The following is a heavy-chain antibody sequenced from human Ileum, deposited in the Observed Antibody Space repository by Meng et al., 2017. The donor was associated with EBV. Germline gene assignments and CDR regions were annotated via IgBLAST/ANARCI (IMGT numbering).Heavy chain of an antibody. Sequence: QGQTVQSGPEVKKPGASVEVSCKASDYTFMGYGVSWVRQAPGQGLEWMAWLGAHDGDTSHAPKFQGRVTVSADRPTATAYMELRSLRSDDTAVYYCARGTPGRSYSDYWGQGTLVTVSS. J-gene: IGHJ4*02. V-gene: IGHV1-18*01. CDR3: ARGTPGRSYSDY. CDR1: DYTFMGYG. CDR2: LGAHDGDT. D-gene: IGHD3-10*01.